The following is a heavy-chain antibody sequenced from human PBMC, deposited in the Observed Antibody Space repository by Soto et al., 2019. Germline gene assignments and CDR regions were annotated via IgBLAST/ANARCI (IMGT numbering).Heavy chain of an antibody. CDR3: ARHSLLGYDSSSYYHGY. CDR1: GYSFTSYW. V-gene: IGHV5-51*01. D-gene: IGHD3-22*01. J-gene: IGHJ4*02. CDR2: IYPGDSDT. Sequence: PWESLKISCKGSGYSFTSYWIGWVRQMPGKGLEWMGIIYPGDSDTRYSLSFQGQVTISADKSISTAYLQRSSLKASDTAMYYCARHSLLGYDSSSYYHGYWGQGNMVTVSS.